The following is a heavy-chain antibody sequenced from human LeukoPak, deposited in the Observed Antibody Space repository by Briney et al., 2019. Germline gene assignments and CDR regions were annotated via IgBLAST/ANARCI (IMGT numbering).Heavy chain of an antibody. V-gene: IGHV1-18*01. D-gene: IGHD3-22*01. CDR3: ARGRAMYYYDSSGYSDY. CDR2: ISAYNGNT. Sequence: ASVKVSCKASGYTFTSYGICWVRQAPGQGLEWMGWISAYNGNTNYAQKLQGRVTMTTDTSTSTAYMELRSLRSDDTAVYYCARGRAMYYYDSSGYSDYWGQGTLVTVSS. J-gene: IGHJ4*02. CDR1: GYTFTSYG.